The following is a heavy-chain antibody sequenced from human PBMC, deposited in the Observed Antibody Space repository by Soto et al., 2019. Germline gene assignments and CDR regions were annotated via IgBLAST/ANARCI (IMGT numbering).Heavy chain of an antibody. J-gene: IGHJ4*02. Sequence: PSETLSLTCTVSGGSISSGGYYWSWIRQHPGKGLEWIGYIYYSGSTYYNPSLKSRVTISVDTSKNQFSLKLSSVTAADTAVYYCARDRIPVILVVLTDQPSAFDFWGQGTRVTVSS. CDR3: ARDRIPVILVVLTDQPSAFDF. V-gene: IGHV4-31*03. CDR2: IYYSGST. CDR1: GGSISSGGYY. D-gene: IGHD3-22*01.